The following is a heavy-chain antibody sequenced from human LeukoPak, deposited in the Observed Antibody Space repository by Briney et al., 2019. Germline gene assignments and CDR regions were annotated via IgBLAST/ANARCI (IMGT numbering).Heavy chain of an antibody. V-gene: IGHV3-23*01. CDR3: AEQSGYYTG. J-gene: IGHJ4*02. D-gene: IGHD3-22*01. Sequence: GGSLRLSCAASGFTFRSYAFSWVRQAPGKGLEWVAAISGSGGSRYYADSVKGRFTISRDNSKNTMYLQMNSLRAEDTAVYYCAEQSGYYTGGGQGTLVTVSS. CDR1: GFTFRSYA. CDR2: ISGSGGSR.